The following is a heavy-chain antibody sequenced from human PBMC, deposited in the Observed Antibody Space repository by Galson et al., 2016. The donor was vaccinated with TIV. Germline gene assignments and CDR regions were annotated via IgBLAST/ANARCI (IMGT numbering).Heavy chain of an antibody. CDR1: RFTFSSYA. J-gene: IGHJ4*02. V-gene: IGHV3-23*01. CDR2: ISTSGTIT. CDR3: AKDWDAIYYYDNDGDY. Sequence: SLRLSCAASRFTFSSYAMIWVRQAPGKGLEWVSGISTSGTITDYADSVKGRFTISRDNSTNTLYLQMNSLRVEDTALYYCAKDWDAIYYYDNDGDYWGQGPLVTVSS. D-gene: IGHD3-22*01.